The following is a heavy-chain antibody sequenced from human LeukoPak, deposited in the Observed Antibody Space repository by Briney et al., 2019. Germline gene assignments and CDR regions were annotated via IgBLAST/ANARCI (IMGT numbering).Heavy chain of an antibody. CDR1: GYTFTNYG. CDR3: ARYNSMFRGVTTSDY. J-gene: IGHJ4*02. CDR2: SAYNGDT. V-gene: IGHV1-18*01. Sequence: ASVKVSCKASGYTFTNYGFNWVRQAPGQGLEWMGNSAYNGDTNYAQKFQDRVTMTTDTSTSTAYMELRSLKPDDTVVYYCARYNSMFRGVTTSDYWGQGTLVIVSS. D-gene: IGHD3-10*01.